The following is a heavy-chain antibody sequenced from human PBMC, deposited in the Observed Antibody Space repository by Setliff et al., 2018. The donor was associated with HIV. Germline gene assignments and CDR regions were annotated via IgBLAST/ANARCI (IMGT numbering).Heavy chain of an antibody. J-gene: IGHJ4*02. V-gene: IGHV3-74*01. D-gene: IGHD3-3*01. CDR1: GFTFSTYW. CDR3: AKSLSPGDYYNFLSGYSPFDY. CDR2: INSDGSST. Sequence: GGSLRLSCAASGFTFSTYWMNWVRQAPGKGLVWVSRINSDGSSTGHADSVKGRFTISRDNAKSSLFLQMKSLRVEDTALYYCAKSLSPGDYYNFLSGYSPFDYWGQGTRVTVS.